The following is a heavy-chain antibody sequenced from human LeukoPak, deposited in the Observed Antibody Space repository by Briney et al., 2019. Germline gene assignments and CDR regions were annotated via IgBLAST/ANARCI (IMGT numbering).Heavy chain of an antibody. V-gene: IGHV3-74*01. Sequence: GGSLRLSCAASGFTFSSYWMHWVRQAPGKGLVWVSRINSDGSSTSYADSVKGRFTISRDNAKNTLYLQMNSLRAEDTAVYYCAKDAYYYGPDVWGKGTTVTISS. CDR3: AKDAYYYGPDV. CDR2: INSDGSST. J-gene: IGHJ6*04. CDR1: GFTFSSYW.